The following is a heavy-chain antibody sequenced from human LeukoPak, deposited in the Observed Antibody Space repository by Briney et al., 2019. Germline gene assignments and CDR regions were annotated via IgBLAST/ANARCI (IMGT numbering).Heavy chain of an antibody. CDR1: GFTFSSYA. Sequence: GGSLRLSCAASGFTFSSYAMHWVRQAPGKGLEWVAVISYDGSNKYYADSVEGRFTISRDNSKNTLYLQMNSLRAEDTAVYYCARVERYFDWLFSYYYYGMDVWGQGTTVTVSS. CDR2: ISYDGSNK. V-gene: IGHV3-30-3*01. CDR3: ARVERYFDWLFSYYYYGMDV. D-gene: IGHD3-9*01. J-gene: IGHJ6*02.